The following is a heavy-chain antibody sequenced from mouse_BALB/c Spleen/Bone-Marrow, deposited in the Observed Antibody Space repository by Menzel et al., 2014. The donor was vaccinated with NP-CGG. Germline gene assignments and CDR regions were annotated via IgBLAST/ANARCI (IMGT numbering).Heavy chain of an antibody. CDR2: IRLKSNNYAT. CDR3: TSGFAY. CDR1: GFTFSNYW. J-gene: IGHJ3*01. Sequence: EVQLEESGGGLVQPGGSMQLSCVASGFTFSNYWMNWVRQSPEKGLEWVAEIRLKSNNYATHYAESVKGRFTISRDDSKSSVYLQMNNLRAEGTGIYYCTSGFAYWGQGTLVTVSA. V-gene: IGHV6-6*02.